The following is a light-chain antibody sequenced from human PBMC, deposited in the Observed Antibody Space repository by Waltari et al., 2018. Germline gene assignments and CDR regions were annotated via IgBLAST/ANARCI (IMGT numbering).Light chain of an antibody. CDR1: TSDVGYSNL. J-gene: IGLJ2*01. V-gene: IGLV2-23*02. CDR3: CSYALSGAVV. CDR2: EVT. Sequence: QSALTQPASVSGSPGQSITISCTGTTSDVGYSNLLSWYQQHPGKAPKLMIYEVTKRPSGVSDRFSGSKSGHTASLTISGLQAEDEANYYCCSYALSGAVVFGGGTKLTVL.